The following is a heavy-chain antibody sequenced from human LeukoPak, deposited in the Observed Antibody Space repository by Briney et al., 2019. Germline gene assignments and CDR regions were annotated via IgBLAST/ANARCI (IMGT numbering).Heavy chain of an antibody. J-gene: IGHJ4*02. Sequence: GGSLRLSCAASGFTFSSYAMHWVRQAPGKGLEWVAVISYDETNKYYADSVKGRFTISRDNSKNTLYLQMNSLRAEDTAVYYCARARCSGGSCYNYDYWGRGTLVTVSS. CDR2: ISYDETNK. CDR1: GFTFSSYA. V-gene: IGHV3-30-3*01. D-gene: IGHD2-15*01. CDR3: ARARCSGGSCYNYDY.